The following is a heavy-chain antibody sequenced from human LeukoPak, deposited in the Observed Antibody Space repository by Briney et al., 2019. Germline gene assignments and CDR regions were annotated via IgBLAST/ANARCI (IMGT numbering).Heavy chain of an antibody. CDR1: GFTFSSYA. J-gene: IGHJ3*02. CDR3: ARRYSSGWYAFDI. Sequence: GGSLRLSCAASGFTFSSYAMHWVRQAPGKGLEWVAVISYDGSNKYYADSVKGRFTISRDNSKNTLYLQMNSLRAEDTAVYYCARRYSSGWYAFDIWGQGTMVTVSS. CDR2: ISYDGSNK. D-gene: IGHD6-19*01. V-gene: IGHV3-30-3*01.